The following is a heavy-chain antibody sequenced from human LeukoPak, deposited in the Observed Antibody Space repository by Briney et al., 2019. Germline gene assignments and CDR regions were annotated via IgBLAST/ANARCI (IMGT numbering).Heavy chain of an antibody. CDR1: GFTFSSHA. Sequence: GGSLRLSCAASGFTFSSHAMSWVRQAPGKGLEWVSAISNNDDSTFYADSVRGRFIISRDNSKDTLYLQMNSLRAEDTAVYYCAPNSYGSGSHEYFQHWGQGTLVTVSS. D-gene: IGHD3-10*01. V-gene: IGHV3-23*01. J-gene: IGHJ1*01. CDR3: APNSYGSGSHEYFQH. CDR2: ISNNDDST.